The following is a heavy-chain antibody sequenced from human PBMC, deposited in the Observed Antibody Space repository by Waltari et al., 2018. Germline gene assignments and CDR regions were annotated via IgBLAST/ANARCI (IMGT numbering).Heavy chain of an antibody. D-gene: IGHD3-3*01. V-gene: IGHV3-21*01. J-gene: IGHJ4*02. CDR2: ISSSSSYI. CDR3: ARDSIRVERFLEWLLSN. Sequence: EVQLVESGGGLVKPGGSLRLSCAASGFTFSSYSMNWVRQAPGKGLEWVSSISSSSSYIYDADSVKGRFTISRDNAKNSLYLQMNSLRAEDTAVYYCARDSIRVERFLEWLLSNWGQGTLVTVSS. CDR1: GFTFSSYS.